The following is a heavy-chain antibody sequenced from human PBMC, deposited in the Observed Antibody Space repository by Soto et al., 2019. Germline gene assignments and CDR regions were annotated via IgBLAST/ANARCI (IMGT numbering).Heavy chain of an antibody. V-gene: IGHV4-31*03. CDR3: ARGDSSGNNWFDP. J-gene: IGHJ5*02. Sequence: QVQLQESGPGLVKPSQTLSLTCTVSGGSISSGGYYWSWIRQHPGKGLEWIGYIYYSGSTHYNPSLTSRVTISVDTSKNQLSLKLSSVTAADTAVYYCARGDSSGNNWFDPWGQGTLVTVSS. CDR2: IYYSGST. CDR1: GGSISSGGYY. D-gene: IGHD3-22*01.